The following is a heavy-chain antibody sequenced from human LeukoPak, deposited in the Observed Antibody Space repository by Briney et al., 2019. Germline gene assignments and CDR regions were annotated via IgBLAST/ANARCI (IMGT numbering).Heavy chain of an antibody. J-gene: IGHJ4*02. Sequence: GESLKISCQGSGYIFTNYWIGWVRQMPGKGLEWMGIMSPADSFSKYSPSFQGQVTISADNSITTAYLQWGSLKASDIAMYYCARRGSSWSVDYWGQGTLVTVSS. CDR2: MSPADSFS. V-gene: IGHV5-51*01. CDR3: ARRGSSWSVDY. D-gene: IGHD6-13*01. CDR1: GYIFTNYW.